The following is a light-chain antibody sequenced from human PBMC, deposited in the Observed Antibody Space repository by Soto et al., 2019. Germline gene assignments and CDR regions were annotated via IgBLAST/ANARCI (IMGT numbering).Light chain of an antibody. V-gene: IGKV3-11*01. CDR2: DTS. Sequence: EIVLTQSPATLSLSPGERATLSCRASQSVSSYLAWYQQKPGQAPRLLIYDTSNRATGIPARFSGSGSGTDFTLTISSLDPEHFAVYYCQQRSNWSITFGQGTRLEIK. CDR3: QQRSNWSIT. CDR1: QSVSSY. J-gene: IGKJ5*01.